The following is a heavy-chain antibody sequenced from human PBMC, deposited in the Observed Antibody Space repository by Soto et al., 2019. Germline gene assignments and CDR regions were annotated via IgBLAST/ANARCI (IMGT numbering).Heavy chain of an antibody. CDR1: GFTFSSYW. Sequence: GGSLRLSCAASGFTFSSYWMSWVRQASGKGLEWVANIKQDGSEKYYVDSVKGRFTLSRDNAKNSLQLQMSSLRDEDTAIYFCARVAYGNGWIFDYWGQGNLVTVSS. CDR3: ARVAYGNGWIFDY. J-gene: IGHJ4*01. CDR2: IKQDGSEK. V-gene: IGHV3-7*01. D-gene: IGHD6-19*01.